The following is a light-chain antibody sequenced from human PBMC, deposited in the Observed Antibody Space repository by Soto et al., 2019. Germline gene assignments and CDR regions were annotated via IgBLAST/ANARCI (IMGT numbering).Light chain of an antibody. CDR1: QGIRND. CDR2: AAS. CDR3: LQDYNYPWT. Sequence: AIQMTQSPSSLSASVGDRVTITCRASQGIRNDLSWYQQKPGKAPKLLIYAASTLQSGVPSRFSGSSSGTYFTLTISSLQPEDFATYYCLQDYNYPWTFGQGTKLEI. V-gene: IGKV1-6*01. J-gene: IGKJ1*01.